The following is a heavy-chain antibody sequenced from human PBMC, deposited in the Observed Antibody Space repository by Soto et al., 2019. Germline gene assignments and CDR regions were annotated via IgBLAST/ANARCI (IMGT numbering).Heavy chain of an antibody. CDR1: GYTFTGYY. D-gene: IGHD7-27*01. J-gene: IGHJ6*02. V-gene: IGHV1-2*02. CDR3: ARVVDWGGQYYYHYGMDV. Sequence: GASVKVSCKASGYTFTGYYMHWVRQAPGQGLEWMGWINPNSGGTNYAQKFQGRVTMTRDTSISTAYMELSRLRSDDTAVYYCARVVDWGGQYYYHYGMDVWGQGTTVTVSS. CDR2: INPNSGGT.